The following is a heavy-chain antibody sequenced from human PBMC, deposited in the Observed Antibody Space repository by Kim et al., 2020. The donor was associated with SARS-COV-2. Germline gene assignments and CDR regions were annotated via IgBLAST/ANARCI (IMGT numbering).Heavy chain of an antibody. CDR1: GFTFSSYG. CDR2: ISYDGSNK. CDR3: ARDTSHYYGSGSYLDY. J-gene: IGHJ4*02. Sequence: GGSLRLSCAASGFTFSSYGMHWARQAPGQGLEWVAVISYDGSNKYYADSVKGRFTISRDNSKNTLYLQMNSLGAEDTAVYYCARDTSHYYGSGSYLDYWGQGTLVTVSS. D-gene: IGHD3-10*01. V-gene: IGHV3-33*05.